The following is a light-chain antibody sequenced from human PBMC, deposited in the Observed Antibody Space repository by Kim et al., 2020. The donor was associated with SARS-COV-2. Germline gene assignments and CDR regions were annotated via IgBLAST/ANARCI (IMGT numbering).Light chain of an antibody. CDR1: YTY. J-gene: IGLJ3*02. V-gene: IGLV2-14*03. CDR2: TVT. CDR3: FSFTTAATWV. Sequence: YTYVSWFQQPPGKAPQLIIYTVTERPSGVSSRFSGSKSGNTASLTISGLQAEDEADYYCFSFTTAATWVFGGGTQLTVL.